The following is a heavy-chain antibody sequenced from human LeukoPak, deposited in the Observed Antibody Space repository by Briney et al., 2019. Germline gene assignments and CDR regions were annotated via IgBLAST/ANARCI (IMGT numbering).Heavy chain of an antibody. V-gene: IGHV1-8*02. CDR2: KNPNSGNT. J-gene: IGHJ6*02. CDR3: ARAWGNGMDV. D-gene: IGHD7-27*01. Sequence: ASVKVSCKASGYTFTSYDINWVRQATGQGLEWMGWKNPNSGNTGYAQKFQGRVTMTRDTSISTVYMELYSLRSEDTAVYYCARAWGNGMDVWGQGTTVTVSS. CDR1: GYTFTSYD.